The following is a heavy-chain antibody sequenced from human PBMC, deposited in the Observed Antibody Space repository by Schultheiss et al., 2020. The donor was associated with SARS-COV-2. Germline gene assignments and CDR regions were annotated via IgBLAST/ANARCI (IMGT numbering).Heavy chain of an antibody. CDR1: GGSISSSSYY. V-gene: IGHV4-39*07. D-gene: IGHD6-13*01. CDR3: AREDRSSSGNNWFDP. CDR2: IYYSGST. Sequence: GSLRLSCTVSGGSISSSSYYWGWIRQPPGKGLEWIGSIYYSGSTYYNPSLKSRVTISVDTSKNQFSLKLSSVTAADTAVYYCAREDRSSSGNNWFDPWGQGTLVTVSS. J-gene: IGHJ5*02.